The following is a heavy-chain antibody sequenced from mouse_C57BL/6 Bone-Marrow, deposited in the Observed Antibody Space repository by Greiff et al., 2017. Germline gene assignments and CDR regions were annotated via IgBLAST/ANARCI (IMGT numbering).Heavy chain of an antibody. Sequence: QVQLKESGAELVKPGASVKISCKASGYAFSSYWMNWVKQRPGKGLEWIGQIYPGDGDTNYNGKFKGKATLTADKSSSTAYMQLSSLTSEDSAVYFCARGLTMVTTWLAYWGQGTLVTVSA. CDR3: ARGLTMVTTWLAY. CDR1: GYAFSSYW. CDR2: IYPGDGDT. D-gene: IGHD2-1*01. V-gene: IGHV1-80*01. J-gene: IGHJ3*01.